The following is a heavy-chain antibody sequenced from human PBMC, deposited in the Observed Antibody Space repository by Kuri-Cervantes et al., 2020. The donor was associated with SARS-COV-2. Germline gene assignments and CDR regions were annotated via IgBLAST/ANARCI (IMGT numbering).Heavy chain of an antibody. Sequence: GESLKISCAASGFTFSNAWMSWVRQAPGKGLEWVGRIKSKTDGGTTDYAAPVKGRFTISRDDSKSITYLQMKSLKTEDTAVYYCSRGNDILTGYYNVANYWGQGTLVTVSS. J-gene: IGHJ4*02. D-gene: IGHD3-9*01. CDR1: GFTFSNAW. V-gene: IGHV3-15*01. CDR3: SRGNDILTGYYNVANY. CDR2: IKSKTDGGTT.